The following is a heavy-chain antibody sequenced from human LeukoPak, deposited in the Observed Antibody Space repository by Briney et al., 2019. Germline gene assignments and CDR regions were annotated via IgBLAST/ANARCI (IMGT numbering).Heavy chain of an antibody. Sequence: GGSLRLSCAASGFTFSSYSMNWVRQAPGKGLEWVSYISSSSSTIYYADSVKGRFTISRDNAKNSPYLQMNSLRAEDTAVYYCARDSAGPIDYWGQGTLVTVSS. CDR3: ARDSAGPIDY. CDR1: GFTFSSYS. CDR2: ISSSSSTI. J-gene: IGHJ4*02. V-gene: IGHV3-48*04.